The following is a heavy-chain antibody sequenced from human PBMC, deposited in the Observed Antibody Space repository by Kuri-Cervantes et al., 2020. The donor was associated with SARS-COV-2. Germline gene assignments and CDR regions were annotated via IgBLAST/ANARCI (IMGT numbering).Heavy chain of an antibody. CDR2: ISYDGSNK. V-gene: IGHV3-30-3*01. CDR3: ARKYYDFWSGLQYFQH. J-gene: IGHJ1*01. CDR1: GFTFSSYA. D-gene: IGHD3-3*01. Sequence: GESLKISCAASGFTFSSYAMHWVRQAPGKGLEWVAVISYDGSNKYYADSVKGRFTISRDNSKSTLYLQMNSLRAEDTAVYYCARKYYDFWSGLQYFQHWGQGTLVTVSS.